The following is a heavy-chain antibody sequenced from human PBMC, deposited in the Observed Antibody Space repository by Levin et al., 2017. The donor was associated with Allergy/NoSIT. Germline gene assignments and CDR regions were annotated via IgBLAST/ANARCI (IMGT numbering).Heavy chain of an antibody. D-gene: IGHD6-13*01. CDR3: AREGPGTAAAGI. V-gene: IGHV3-7*01. CDR2: IKFGGSER. Sequence: LSLTCAASGFTFRSYWMSWVRQAPGKGLEWVANIKFGGSERYYADSVKGRFTISRDSARNSLYLQMNSLRAEDTAVYYCAREGPGTAAAGIWGQGNLVTVSS. J-gene: IGHJ4*02. CDR1: GFTFRSYW.